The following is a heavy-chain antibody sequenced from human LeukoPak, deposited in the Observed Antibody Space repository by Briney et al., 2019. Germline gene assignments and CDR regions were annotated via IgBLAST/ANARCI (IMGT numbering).Heavy chain of an antibody. V-gene: IGHV1-69*04. CDR2: IIPILGIA. D-gene: IGHD5-24*01. CDR3: ARGTGYNYNWFDP. CDR1: GGTFSSHA. J-gene: IGHJ5*02. Sequence: SVKVSCKASGGTFSSHAISWVRQAPGQGLEWMGRIIPILGIANYAQKFQGRVTITADKSTSTAYMELSSLRSEDTAVYYCARGTGYNYNWFDPWGQGTLVTVSS.